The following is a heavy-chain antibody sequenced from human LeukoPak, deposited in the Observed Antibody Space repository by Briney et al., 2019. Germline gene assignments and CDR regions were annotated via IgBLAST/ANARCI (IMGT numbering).Heavy chain of an antibody. V-gene: IGHV4-34*01. CDR3: ARDRVYFDY. D-gene: IGHD6-6*01. Sequence: SETLSLTCAVYGGSFSGYYWSWIRQPPGKGLEWIGEINHSGSTNYNPSLKSRVTISVDTSKNQFSLKLSSVTGADTAVYYCARDRVYFDYWGQGTLVTVSS. J-gene: IGHJ4*02. CDR2: INHSGST. CDR1: GGSFSGYY.